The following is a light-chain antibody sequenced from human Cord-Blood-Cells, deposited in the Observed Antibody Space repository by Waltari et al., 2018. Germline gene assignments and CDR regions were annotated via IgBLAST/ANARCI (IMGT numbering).Light chain of an antibody. CDR1: SSDVGGYNY. V-gene: IGLV2-8*01. Sequence: QSALTQPPSASGSPGQSVTISCTGPSSDVGGYNYVSCYQQHPGKAPKLMIYEVSKRPSGVPDRFSGSKSGNTASLTVSGLQAEDEADYYCSSYAGSNRVFGGGTKLTVL. CDR3: SSYAGSNRV. J-gene: IGLJ3*02. CDR2: EVS.